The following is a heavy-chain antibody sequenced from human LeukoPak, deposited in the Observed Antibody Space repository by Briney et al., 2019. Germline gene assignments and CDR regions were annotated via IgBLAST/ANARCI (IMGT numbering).Heavy chain of an antibody. D-gene: IGHD5-18*01. CDR1: GFTFSSYA. CDR3: AKDQTRRGYSCGLKFDY. J-gene: IGHJ4*02. V-gene: IGHV3-23*01. CDR2: ISGSGGST. Sequence: GGSLRLSCAASGFTFSSYAMSWVRQAPGKGLEWVSAISGSGGSTYYADSVKGRFTISRDNSKNTLYLQMNSLRAEDTAVYYCAKDQTRRGYSCGLKFDYWGQGTLVTVSS.